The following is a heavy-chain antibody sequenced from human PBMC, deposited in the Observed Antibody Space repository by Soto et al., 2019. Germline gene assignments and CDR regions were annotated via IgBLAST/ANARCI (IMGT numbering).Heavy chain of an antibody. CDR1: RGSIRSGGYY. V-gene: IGHV4-31*03. Sequence: PSETLSLTCTVSRGSIRSGGYYWSWLRHHPGKGLEWIGSIFYSGINQYNPSLKSRCSMSVDTSTRQLSLRLRFATVEDTAVYYCARGRTYDDPWGQGTLVTVSS. CDR3: ARGRTYDDP. D-gene: IGHD3-16*01. J-gene: IGHJ5*02. CDR2: IFYSGIN.